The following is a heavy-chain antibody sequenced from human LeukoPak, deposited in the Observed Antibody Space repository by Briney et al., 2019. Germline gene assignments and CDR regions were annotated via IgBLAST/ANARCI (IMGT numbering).Heavy chain of an antibody. Sequence: SETLSLTCTVSGGSISSYYWSWIRQPPGKGLEWIGNIYYSGSTNYNPSLKSRVTISVDTSKNQFSLKLSSVTAADTAVYYCARSARWFDPWGQGTLVTVSS. CDR3: ARSARWFDP. CDR2: IYYSGST. CDR1: GGSISSYY. V-gene: IGHV4-59*01. J-gene: IGHJ5*02.